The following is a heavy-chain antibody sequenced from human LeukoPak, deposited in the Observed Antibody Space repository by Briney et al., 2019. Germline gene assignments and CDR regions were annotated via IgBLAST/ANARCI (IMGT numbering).Heavy chain of an antibody. Sequence: ASVKVSCKASGGTFNSYAISWVRQAPGQGLEWMGGIIPIFATTNHAQKFQGRVTITTDESRTTAYMELSSLRSEDTAVYYRARGGWVQQKYYMDVWGKGTTVTVSS. CDR3: ARGGWVQQKYYMDV. CDR1: GGTFNSYA. CDR2: IIPIFATT. J-gene: IGHJ6*03. D-gene: IGHD5-24*01. V-gene: IGHV1-69*05.